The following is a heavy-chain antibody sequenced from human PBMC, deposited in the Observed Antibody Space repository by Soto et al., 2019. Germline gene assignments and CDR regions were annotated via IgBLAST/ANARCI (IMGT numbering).Heavy chain of an antibody. V-gene: IGHV5-51*01. J-gene: IGHJ6*02. CDR3: ARQNSGESYYFYYGMDV. CDR2: IYPGDSAT. D-gene: IGHD7-27*01. Sequence: GESLKISCQGSGYSFTSYWIGWVRQMPGKGLEWMGIIYPGDSATRYSQSFQGQVTISAAKSISTAYLQWSSLKASDTAMYYCARQNSGESYYFYYGMDVWGQGTTVTVSS. CDR1: GYSFTSYW.